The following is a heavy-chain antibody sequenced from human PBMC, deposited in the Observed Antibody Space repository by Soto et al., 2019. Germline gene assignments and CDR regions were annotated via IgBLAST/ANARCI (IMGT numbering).Heavy chain of an antibody. D-gene: IGHD3-3*01. CDR2: IWSDGSIK. V-gene: IGHV3-33*01. CDR3: ARGNIKTFGVLITIPFDY. Sequence: GGSLRLSCAASGFIFSDFGMHWVRQAPGKGLEWVAVIWSDGSIKYYADSVKGRFSITRDNDNDTLYLRMDSLRADDTAVYYCARGNIKTFGVLITIPFDYWGQGTLVTVSS. CDR1: GFIFSDFG. J-gene: IGHJ4*02.